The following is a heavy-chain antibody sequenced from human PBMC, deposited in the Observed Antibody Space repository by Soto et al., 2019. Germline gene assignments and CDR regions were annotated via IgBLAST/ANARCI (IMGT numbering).Heavy chain of an antibody. Sequence: PGGSLRLSCSASGFTFNKHWMHWVRQVPGKGLLWVARINLDGRTTSYADSVKGRFTISXXXPXXTXSPXXSXXRFXKAAVYHCARGGSSDWQVALDIWGQGTMVTVSS. CDR3: ARGGSSDWQVALDI. J-gene: IGHJ3*02. V-gene: IGHV3-74*01. CDR2: INLDGRTT. CDR1: GFTFNKHW. D-gene: IGHD6-19*01.